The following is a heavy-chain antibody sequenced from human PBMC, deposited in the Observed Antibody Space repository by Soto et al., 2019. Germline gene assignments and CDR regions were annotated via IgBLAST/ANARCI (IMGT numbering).Heavy chain of an antibody. J-gene: IGHJ6*02. CDR1: GFTFSSYG. V-gene: IGHV3-33*08. CDR3: ARDLIPPWYSSSSEYSIYYYGMDV. CDR2: IWYDGSNK. D-gene: IGHD6-6*01. Sequence: GGSLRLSCAASGFTFSSYGMHWVRQAPGKGLEWVAVIWYDGSNKYYADSVKGRFTISRDNSKNTLYLQMNSLRAEDTAVYYCARDLIPPWYSSSSEYSIYYYGMDVWGQGTTVTVSS.